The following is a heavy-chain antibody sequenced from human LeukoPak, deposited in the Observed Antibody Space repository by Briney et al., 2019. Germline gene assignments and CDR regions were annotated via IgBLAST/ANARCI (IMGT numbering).Heavy chain of an antibody. CDR2: ISAYNGNT. CDR1: GYTFTSYG. J-gene: IGHJ4*02. V-gene: IGHV1-18*04. CDR3: ARDYYGSGSYSLPVDY. Sequence: ASVKVSCKASGYTFTSYGISWVRQAPGQGLEWMGWISAYNGNTNYAQKLQGRVTMTTDTSTSTAYMELRSLRSDDTAVYYCARDYYGSGSYSLPVDYWGQGTLDTVSS. D-gene: IGHD3-10*01.